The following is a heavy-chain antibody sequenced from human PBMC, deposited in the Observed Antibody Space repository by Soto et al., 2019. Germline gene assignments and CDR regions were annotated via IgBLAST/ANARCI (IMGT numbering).Heavy chain of an antibody. CDR2: YNTENGET. CDR1: GYKLSELS. D-gene: IGHD2-21*02. J-gene: IGHJ6*02. CDR3: ATHKVTQVHYGMDV. Sequence: ASVKVSCKVSGYKLSELSMHWVRQVPEKGLEWMGGYNTENGETVYAEKFQGRVAMIEDISTDTAYMELSSLGSEDTALYYCATHKVTQVHYGMDVWGQGTTVTVSS. V-gene: IGHV1-24*01.